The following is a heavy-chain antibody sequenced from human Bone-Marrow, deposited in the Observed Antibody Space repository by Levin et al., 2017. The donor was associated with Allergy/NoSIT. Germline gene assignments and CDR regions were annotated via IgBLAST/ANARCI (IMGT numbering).Heavy chain of an antibody. CDR1: GFSLIKYN. CDR3: ARDPPEIW. J-gene: IGHJ4*02. Sequence: RPGGSLRLSCVASGFSLIKYNMNWVRQAPGKGLEWVSYISSSSSTIYNADSVKGRFTISRDNAKNSLYLQMDSLRAEDTAVYFCARDPPEIWWGQGTLVTVSS. D-gene: IGHD1-14*01. CDR2: ISSSSSTI. V-gene: IGHV3-48*01.